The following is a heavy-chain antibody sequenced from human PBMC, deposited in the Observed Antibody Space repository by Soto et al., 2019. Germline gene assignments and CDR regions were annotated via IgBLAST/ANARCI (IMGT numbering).Heavy chain of an antibody. CDR1: GGSFSGYY. V-gene: IGHV4-34*01. J-gene: IGHJ6*02. CDR2: NNHSGST. D-gene: IGHD1-26*01. CDR3: AREGDTYYYGMDV. Sequence: SETLSLTCAVYGGSFSGYYWSWIRQPPGKGLEWIGENNHSGSTNYNPSLKSRVTISVDTSKNQFSLKLSSVTAADTAVYYCAREGDTYYYGMDVWGQGTTVTVSS.